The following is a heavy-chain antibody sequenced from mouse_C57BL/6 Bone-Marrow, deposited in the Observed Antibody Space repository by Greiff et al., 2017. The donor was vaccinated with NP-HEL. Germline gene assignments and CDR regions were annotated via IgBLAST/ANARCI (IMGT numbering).Heavy chain of an antibody. CDR2: IRNKANGYTT. Sequence: EVMLVESGGGLVQPGGSLSLSCAASGFTFTDYYMSWVRQPPGKALEWLGFIRNKANGYTTEYSASVKGRFTISRDNSQSILYLQMNALRAEDSATYYCASHDGPFYFDYWGQGTTLTVSS. CDR3: ASHDGPFYFDY. D-gene: IGHD2-3*01. V-gene: IGHV7-3*01. J-gene: IGHJ2*01. CDR1: GFTFTDYY.